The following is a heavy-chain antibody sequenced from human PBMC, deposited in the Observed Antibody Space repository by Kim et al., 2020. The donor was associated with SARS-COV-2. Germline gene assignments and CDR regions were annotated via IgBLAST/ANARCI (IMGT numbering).Heavy chain of an antibody. D-gene: IGHD3-22*01. J-gene: IGHJ4*02. CDR2: IYTSGST. Sequence: SETLSLTCTVSGGSISSYYWSWIRQRAGKGLEWIGRIYTSGSTNYNPSLKSRVTMSVDMSKNQFSLKLSSVTAADTAVYYCASSPFTYYYDSSGYSYFDYWGQGTLVTVSS. V-gene: IGHV4-4*07. CDR3: ASSPFTYYYDSSGYSYFDY. CDR1: GGSISSYY.